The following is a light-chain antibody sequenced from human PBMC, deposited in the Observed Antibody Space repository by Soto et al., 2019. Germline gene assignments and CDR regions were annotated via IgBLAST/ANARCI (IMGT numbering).Light chain of an antibody. CDR2: DVS. Sequence: QSVLTQPASVSGSPGQSITISCTGTSSDVGGYNYVSWYQQHLGKAPKLMIYDVSNRPSGVSNRFSGSKSGNTASLTISGLQAEDEADYYCSSYTSSSTPPYVFGNGTKVTVL. V-gene: IGLV2-14*01. CDR1: SSDVGGYNY. J-gene: IGLJ1*01. CDR3: SSYTSSSTPPYV.